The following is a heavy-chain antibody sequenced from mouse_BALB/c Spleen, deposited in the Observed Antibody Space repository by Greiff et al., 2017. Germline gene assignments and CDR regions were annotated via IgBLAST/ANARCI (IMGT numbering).Heavy chain of an antibody. Sequence: VQLQESGPGLVAPSQSLSITCTVSGFSLTSYGVHWVRQPPGKGLEWLGVIWAGGSTNYNSALMSRLSISKDNSKSQVFLKMNSLQTDDTAMYYCARGAYYYGSSSWFAYWGQGTLVTVSA. CDR3: ARGAYYYGSSSWFAY. CDR1: GFSLTSYG. V-gene: IGHV2-9*02. J-gene: IGHJ3*01. D-gene: IGHD1-1*01. CDR2: IWAGGST.